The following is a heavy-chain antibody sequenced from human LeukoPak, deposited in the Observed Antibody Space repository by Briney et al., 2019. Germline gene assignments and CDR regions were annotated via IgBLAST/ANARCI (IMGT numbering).Heavy chain of an antibody. CDR1: GGSFSGYY. J-gene: IGHJ4*02. V-gene: IGHV4-34*01. CDR2: INHSGST. Sequence: SETLSLTCAVYGGSFSGYYWSWIRQPPGKGLEWLGEINHSGSTNYNPSLKSRVTISVDTSKNQFSLKLSSVTAADTAVYYCARGPPTYYYDSSGYYYWGQGTLVTVSS. D-gene: IGHD3-22*01. CDR3: ARGPPTYYYDSSGYYY.